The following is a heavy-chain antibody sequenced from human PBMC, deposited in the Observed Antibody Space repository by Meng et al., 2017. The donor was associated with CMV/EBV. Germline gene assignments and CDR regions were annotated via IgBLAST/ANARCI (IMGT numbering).Heavy chain of an antibody. J-gene: IGHJ5*02. D-gene: IGHD3-16*01. V-gene: IGHV1-18*01. CDR2: ISAYNGNT. CDR1: GYIFTSYG. Sequence: QFEVVRSGAGVKKSGASVKVSCKASGYIFTSYGISWVRQGPGQGLEWMGWISAYNGNTNYAQKLQGRVTMTTDTSTSTAYMELRRLRSDDTAVYYCARVGGGNWFDPWGQGTLVTVSS. CDR3: ARVGGGNWFDP.